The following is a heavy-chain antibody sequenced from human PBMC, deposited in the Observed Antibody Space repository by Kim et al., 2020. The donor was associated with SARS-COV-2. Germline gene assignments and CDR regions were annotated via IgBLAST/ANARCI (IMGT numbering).Heavy chain of an antibody. V-gene: IGHV1-2*02. CDR3: ARDHPARPGGCESNYYGMDV. CDR1: GYTFTDYY. D-gene: IGHD5-12*01. J-gene: IGHJ6*02. CDR2: INPDSGGT. Sequence: ASVKVSCEASGYTFTDYYIHWVRRAPGQGLEWMGWINPDSGGTNYVQKFQGRVTMTRDTSISTAYMELSSLRSDDTAVYYCARDHPARPGGCESNYYGMDVWGQGTTVTVSS.